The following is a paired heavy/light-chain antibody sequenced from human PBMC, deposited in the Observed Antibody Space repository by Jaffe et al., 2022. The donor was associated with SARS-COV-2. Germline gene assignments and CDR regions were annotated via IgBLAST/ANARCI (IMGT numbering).Heavy chain of an antibody. CDR3: ARDDRDSSGYWGGYFDY. V-gene: IGHV4-61*02. CDR2: IYTSGFT. Sequence: QVQLQESGPGLVKPSQTLSLTCTVSGGSISSGSHYWSWIRQPAGKGLEWIGRIYTSGFTVDNPSLKSRVTISVDTSKNQFSLKLSAVTAADTAVYYCARDDRDSSGYWGGYFDYWGQGTLVTVSS. D-gene: IGHD3-22*01. CDR1: GGSISSGSHY. J-gene: IGHJ4*02.
Light chain of an antibody. CDR1: QSVSSSY. J-gene: IGKJ1*01. CDR2: GAS. Sequence: EVVLTQSPGTLSLSPGERATLSCRASQSVSSSYIAWYQQKPGQAPRLLIYGASSRATGIPDRFSGGGSGTDFTLTISRLEPEDSAVYYCQQYGSSPKTFGQGTKVEIK. V-gene: IGKV3-20*01. CDR3: QQYGSSPKT.